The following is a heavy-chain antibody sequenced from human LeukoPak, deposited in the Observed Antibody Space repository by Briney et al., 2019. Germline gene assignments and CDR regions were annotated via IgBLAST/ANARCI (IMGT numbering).Heavy chain of an antibody. D-gene: IGHD5-18*01. V-gene: IGHV5-51*01. Sequence: GESLKISCQVSGYTFSTYWIGWVRQRPGKALEWMGIIYPGISDTRYSPSFEGQVTISADKSIDTAYLQWTSLRASDTAMYYCARHYAGYSYASYYFDYWGQGTLVTVSS. CDR3: ARHYAGYSYASYYFDY. J-gene: IGHJ4*02. CDR2: IYPGISDT. CDR1: GYTFSTYW.